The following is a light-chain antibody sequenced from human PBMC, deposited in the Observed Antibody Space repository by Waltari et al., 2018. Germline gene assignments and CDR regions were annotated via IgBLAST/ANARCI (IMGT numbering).Light chain of an antibody. CDR1: AWPKPY. V-gene: IGLV3-25*03. CDR2: KDS. J-gene: IGLJ2*01. Sequence: SYELTQPPSVSVSPGPTARITCSGDAWPKPYAYWYQPKPGQAPVLVIYKDSERPSGIPERFSGSSSGTTVTLTISGVQAEDEADYYCQSADSSGTYVVFGGGTKLTVL. CDR3: QSADSSGTYVV.